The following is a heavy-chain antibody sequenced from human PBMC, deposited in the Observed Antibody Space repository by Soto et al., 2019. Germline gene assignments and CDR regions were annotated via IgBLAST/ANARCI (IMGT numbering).Heavy chain of an antibody. CDR1: GDSVSSNRAA. D-gene: IGHD1-26*01. CDR2: TYYRSKWYN. V-gene: IGHV6-1*01. Sequence: PSQTLSLTCAISGDSVSSNRAAWNWIRQSPSRGLGCLGRTYYRSKWYNDYAVSVKSRITINPDTSKHQFSLQLNSVTTEDTAVYYCARAPPPYLGNFEYWGQGTLVTLSS. CDR3: ARAPPPYLGNFEY. J-gene: IGHJ4*02.